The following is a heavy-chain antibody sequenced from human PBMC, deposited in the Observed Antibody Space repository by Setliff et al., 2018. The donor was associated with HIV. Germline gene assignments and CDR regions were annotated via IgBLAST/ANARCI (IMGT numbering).Heavy chain of an antibody. CDR3: ARAPEAPDAFDI. Sequence: VKVSCKASGYTFTSYVINWVRQAPGQGLEWMGWISAYNGKTNYAQKVQGRVTMTTDTSTSTGYMELRSLRSDDTAVYYCARAPEAPDAFDIWGQGTMVTAS. J-gene: IGHJ3*02. CDR1: GYTFTSYV. V-gene: IGHV1-18*01. CDR2: ISAYNGKT.